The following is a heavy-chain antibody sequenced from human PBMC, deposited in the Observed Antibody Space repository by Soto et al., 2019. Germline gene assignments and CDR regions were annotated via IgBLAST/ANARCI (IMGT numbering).Heavy chain of an antibody. CDR1: GGSISSTNNY. CDR3: ARRRYGGWFDP. J-gene: IGHJ5*02. D-gene: IGHD3-16*01. Sequence: QLQLQESGPGLVKPSETLSLTCTVSGGSISSTNNYWGWIRQPPGKGLESIGSVFYSGSTYYNPSRRRRVTISLDTAKNQVSLKLSSVTAADKAVYYCARRRYGGWFDPWGQGTLVTVSS. V-gene: IGHV4-39*01. CDR2: VFYSGST.